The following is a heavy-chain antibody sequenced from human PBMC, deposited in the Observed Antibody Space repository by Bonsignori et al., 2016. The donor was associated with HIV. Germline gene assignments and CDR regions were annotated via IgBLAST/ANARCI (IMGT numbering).Heavy chain of an antibody. CDR3: ARVGYCLGSSCLRGAFDI. CDR1: GFTLTTFA. J-gene: IGHJ3*02. D-gene: IGHD2-15*01. CDR2: ISYDGSTK. V-gene: IGHV3-30-3*01. Sequence: QVQLVESGVGVVQPGRSLRLSCAASGFTLTTFAMNWVRQAPGKGLEWVAVISYDGSTKYYADSVKGRFTISRDNSKSALYLQMNSLGAEDTAVYHCARVGYCLGSSCLRGAFDIWGQGTMVTVSS.